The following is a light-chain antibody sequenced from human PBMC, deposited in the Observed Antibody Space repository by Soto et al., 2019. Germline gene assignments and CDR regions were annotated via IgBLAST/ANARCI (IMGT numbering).Light chain of an antibody. CDR1: QSISSW. Sequence: DIQMTQSPSTLSASVGDRVIITCRASQSISSWLAWYQQKPGKAPKLLIYKASTLESGVPSSFSGSGSGTDFTLTISSLQPDDFATYYCQQYDTYWTFGQGTKVEIK. V-gene: IGKV1-5*03. CDR3: QQYDTYWT. CDR2: KAS. J-gene: IGKJ1*01.